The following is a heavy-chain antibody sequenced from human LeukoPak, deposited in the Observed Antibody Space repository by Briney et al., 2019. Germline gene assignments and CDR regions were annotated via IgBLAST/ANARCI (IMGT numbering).Heavy chain of an antibody. D-gene: IGHD3-10*01. J-gene: IGHJ4*02. V-gene: IGHV3-23*01. CDR2: ISNSGDNT. CDR3: AKDTRSPITMVRGVIQYFDY. Sequence: GGSLRLSCAASGFTFTSYAISWVRQAPGKGLEWVSAISNSGDNTYYADFVKGRFTISRDNSKNTLYLQMNSLRAEDTAVYYCAKDTRSPITMVRGVIQYFDYWGQGTLVTVSS. CDR1: GFTFTSYA.